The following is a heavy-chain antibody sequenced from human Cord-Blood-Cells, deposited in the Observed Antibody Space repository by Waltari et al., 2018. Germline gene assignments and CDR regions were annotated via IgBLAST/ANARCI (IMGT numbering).Heavy chain of an antibody. CDR3: AGGYSGSYWYFDL. V-gene: IGHV1-2*02. D-gene: IGHD1-26*01. CDR2: INPNSGGT. Sequence: QVQLVQSGAEVKKPGAPVTVACKSSGYPFTGYYIHWVRPAPGQGLEWMGWINPNSGGTNYAQKFQGRVTMTRDTSISTAYMELSRLRSDDTAVYYCAGGYSGSYWYFDLWGRGTLVTVSS. CDR1: GYPFTGYY. J-gene: IGHJ2*01.